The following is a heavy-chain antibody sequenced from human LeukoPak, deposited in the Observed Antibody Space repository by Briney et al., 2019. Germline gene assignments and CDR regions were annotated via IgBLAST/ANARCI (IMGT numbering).Heavy chain of an antibody. V-gene: IGHV1-69*01. CDR2: IIPIFGTA. CDR3: ARDKRMVRGVRGSLRAFDI. CDR1: GGTFSSYA. D-gene: IGHD3-10*01. Sequence: ASVKVSCKASGGTFSSYAISWVRQAPGQGLEWMGGIIPIFGTANYAQKFQGRVTITADESTSTAYMELSSLRTEDTAVYYCARDKRMVRGVRGSLRAFDIWGQGTMVTVSS. J-gene: IGHJ3*02.